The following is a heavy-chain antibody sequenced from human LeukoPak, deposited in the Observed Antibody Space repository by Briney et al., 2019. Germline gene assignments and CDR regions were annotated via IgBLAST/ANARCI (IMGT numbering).Heavy chain of an antibody. CDR1: GGSISSSNW. Sequence: SETLSLTCAVSGGSISSSNWWSWVRQPPGKGLEWIGEIYHSGSTNYNPSLKSRVTISVDKSKNQFSLKLSSVTAADTAVYYCARERLSRDRSGGSCYSQNNWFDPWGQGTLVTVSS. V-gene: IGHV4-4*02. J-gene: IGHJ5*02. CDR3: ARERLSRDRSGGSCYSQNNWFDP. CDR2: IYHSGST. D-gene: IGHD2-15*01.